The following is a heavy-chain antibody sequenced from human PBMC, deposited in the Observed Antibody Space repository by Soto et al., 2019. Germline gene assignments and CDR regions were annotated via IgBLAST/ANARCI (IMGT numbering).Heavy chain of an antibody. CDR2: ISYDGSNK. J-gene: IGHJ4*02. V-gene: IGHV3-30-3*01. CDR3: APPPTGTRVNFDY. Sequence: PGGSLRLSYAASGFTFSSYAMHWVRQAPGKGLEWVAVISYDGSNKYYADSVKGRFTISRGNSKNTLYLQMNSLRAEDTAVYYCAPPPTGTRVNFDYWGQGTLVTVSS. D-gene: IGHD1-7*01. CDR1: GFTFSSYA.